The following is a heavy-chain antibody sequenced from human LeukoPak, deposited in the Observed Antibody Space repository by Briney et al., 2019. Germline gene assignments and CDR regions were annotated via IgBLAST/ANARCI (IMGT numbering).Heavy chain of an antibody. Sequence: SLRLSCAASGFAFRAYAMTRVRQAPGKGAEWVATSSSGTDYAKPAKGRFTISRDNSKNTLYVQMNSLKVEDTAVYYCARLLFVGSTPVAFDYWGQGTLVTVSS. CDR3: ARLLFVGSTPVAFDY. CDR1: GFAFRAYA. CDR2: SSSGT. J-gene: IGHJ4*02. V-gene: IGHV3-23*01. D-gene: IGHD2-2*01.